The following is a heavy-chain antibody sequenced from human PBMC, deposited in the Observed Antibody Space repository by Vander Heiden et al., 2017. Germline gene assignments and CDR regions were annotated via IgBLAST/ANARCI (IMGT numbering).Heavy chain of an antibody. CDR3: ARSCSGGSCQDPKFDP. V-gene: IGHV3-7*01. CDR1: GFTFSSYW. Sequence: EVQLVESGGGLVQPGGSLSLSCAASGFTFSSYWVGWARQPPGKGLEWVANIKQDVSEKYYVGSAKGRFTISRDNAKTSLYLQMNSLRAEDTAVYYCARSCSGGSCQDPKFDPWGQGTLVTVSS. D-gene: IGHD2-15*01. J-gene: IGHJ5*02. CDR2: IKQDVSEK.